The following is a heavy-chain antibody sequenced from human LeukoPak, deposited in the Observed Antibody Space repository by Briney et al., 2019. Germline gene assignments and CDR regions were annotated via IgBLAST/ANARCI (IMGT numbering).Heavy chain of an antibody. CDR3: AKDGGTHFDH. CDR2: ISSSGTTI. V-gene: IGHV3-48*01. J-gene: IGHJ4*02. CDR1: GFTFRTSG. Sequence: GGSLRLSCAASGFTFRTSGMNWVRQAPGKGLEGVSYISSSGTTISYAQSVKGRFTITRDNAQNSLTLHMNTLSADDTAVYYWAKDGGTHFDHWGQGTLVTVSS. D-gene: IGHD1-26*01.